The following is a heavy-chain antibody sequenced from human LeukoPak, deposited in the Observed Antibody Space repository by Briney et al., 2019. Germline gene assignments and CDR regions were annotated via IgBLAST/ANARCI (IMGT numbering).Heavy chain of an antibody. Sequence: SETLSLTCTVSGGSISSSTYYWGWIRQPPGKGLEWIGSIYYSGSTYYNPSLKSRVTISVDTSKNQFSLKLSSVTAADTAVYYCASGATMIAVVPIFDYWGQGTLVTVSS. CDR2: IYYSGST. D-gene: IGHD3-22*01. CDR3: ASGATMIAVVPIFDY. CDR1: GGSISSSTYY. V-gene: IGHV4-39*01. J-gene: IGHJ4*02.